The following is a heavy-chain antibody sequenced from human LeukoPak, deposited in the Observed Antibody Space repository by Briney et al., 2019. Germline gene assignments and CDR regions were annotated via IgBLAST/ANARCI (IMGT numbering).Heavy chain of an antibody. J-gene: IGHJ4*02. V-gene: IGHV3-11*01. CDR2: ISSSGDTI. Sequence: PGGSLRLSCAASGFTLSHYYMTWIRQAPGKGLEWLSCISSSGDTIYYADSVKGRLTVSRDNAENSLYLQMNSLRAEDTAMYYCARQGSEIDYWGQGTLVTASS. CDR3: ARQGSEIDY. CDR1: GFTLSHYY.